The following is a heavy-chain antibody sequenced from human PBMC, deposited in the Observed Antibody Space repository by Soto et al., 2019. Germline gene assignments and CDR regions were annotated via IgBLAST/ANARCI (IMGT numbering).Heavy chain of an antibody. J-gene: IGHJ4*02. CDR3: GGSSSKAY. V-gene: IGHV3-21*06. CDR1: GFTFRSYG. Sequence: EVQLVESGGGLVKPGGSLRLSCRVSGFTFRSYGMNWVRQAPGKGLEWVSLIIASGNSLNYADSVKGRFTISRDNANDSLYLQMNNLRDDDTAVYYCGGSSSKAYLGQGTLVIVSS. D-gene: IGHD6-6*01. CDR2: IIASGNSL.